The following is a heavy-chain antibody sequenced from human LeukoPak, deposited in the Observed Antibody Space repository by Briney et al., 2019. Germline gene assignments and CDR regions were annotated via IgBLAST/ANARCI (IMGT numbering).Heavy chain of an antibody. CDR2: ISGSGGST. V-gene: IGHV3-23*01. CDR3: AKDRIYSGGWYCDFQH. Sequence: GGSLRLSCAASGFTFSSYAMSWVRQAPGKGLEWVSAISGSGGSTYYADSVKGRFTISRDNSKNTLYLQMNSLRAEDTAVYYCAKDRIYSGGWYCDFQHWGQGTLVTVSS. CDR1: GFTFSSYA. J-gene: IGHJ1*01. D-gene: IGHD6-19*01.